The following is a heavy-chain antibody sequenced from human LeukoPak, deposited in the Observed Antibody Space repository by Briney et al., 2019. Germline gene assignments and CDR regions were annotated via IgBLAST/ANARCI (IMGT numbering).Heavy chain of an antibody. J-gene: IGHJ4*02. Sequence: ASVKVSCKASGGTFSSYAISWVRQAPGQGLEWMGRIKPNNGDTNYAQKFQGRVTMTRDTSINTAYMELSRLESDDTAVYYCARRVQSTGVFDYWGQGTLVAVSS. V-gene: IGHV1-2*06. CDR3: ARRVQSTGVFDY. D-gene: IGHD1-1*01. CDR2: IKPNNGDT. CDR1: GGTFSSYA.